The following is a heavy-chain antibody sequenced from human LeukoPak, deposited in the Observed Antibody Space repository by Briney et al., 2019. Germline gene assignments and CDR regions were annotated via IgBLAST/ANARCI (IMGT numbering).Heavy chain of an antibody. V-gene: IGHV3-74*03. D-gene: IGHD1-26*01. CDR2: ITDDATT. J-gene: IGHJ4*02. Sequence: GGSLRLSCAASGFTFSSAWMHWVRQAPGTGLVWVSRITDDATTTYAVSVSGRFTISRDNAKNILYLQMNSLRAEDTAVYYCVRDRVGPDYWGQGTLVTVSS. CDR1: GFTFSSAW. CDR3: VRDRVGPDY.